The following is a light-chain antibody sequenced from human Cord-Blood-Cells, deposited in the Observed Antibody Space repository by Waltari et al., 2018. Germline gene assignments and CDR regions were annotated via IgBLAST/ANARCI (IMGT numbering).Light chain of an antibody. Sequence: QSVLTQPPSASGTPGQRVTISCSGSSSNIGSNTVTWYQQPPGTAPKLLIYSNNQPPSGVPARFSGSKSGTSASLAISGLQSEDEADYYCAAWDDSLNGWVFGGGTKLTVL. J-gene: IGLJ3*02. V-gene: IGLV1-44*01. CDR3: AAWDDSLNGWV. CDR1: SSNIGSNT. CDR2: SNN.